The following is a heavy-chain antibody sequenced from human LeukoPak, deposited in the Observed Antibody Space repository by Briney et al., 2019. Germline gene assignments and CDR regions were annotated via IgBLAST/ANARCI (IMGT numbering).Heavy chain of an antibody. D-gene: IGHD3-10*01. CDR1: GFTFGNFG. V-gene: IGHV3-23*01. Sequence: GGSLRLSCEASGFTFGNFGMTWVRQAPGKGLQWVSDITGSSTWTYYAPSVKGRFTVSRDNSQNTLHLQMNSLRADDTAVYYCARELVSSGTGYFDLWGRGTLVTVSS. CDR2: ITGSSTWT. CDR3: ARELVSSGTGYFDL. J-gene: IGHJ2*01.